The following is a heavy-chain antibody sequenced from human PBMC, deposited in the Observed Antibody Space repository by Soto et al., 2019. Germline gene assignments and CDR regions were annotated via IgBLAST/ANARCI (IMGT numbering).Heavy chain of an antibody. D-gene: IGHD3-10*01. CDR3: AKGHGLWLGDLGIDAFDI. CDR1: GFTFSSYG. CDR2: ISYDGSNK. Sequence: QVQLVESGGGVVQPGRSLRLSCAASGFTFSSYGMHWVRQAPGKGLEWVAVISYDGSNKYYADSVKGRFTISRDNSKNTVYLQMNSLRAEETAVYYCAKGHGLWLGDLGIDAFDIWGQGTMVTVSS. V-gene: IGHV3-30*18. J-gene: IGHJ3*02.